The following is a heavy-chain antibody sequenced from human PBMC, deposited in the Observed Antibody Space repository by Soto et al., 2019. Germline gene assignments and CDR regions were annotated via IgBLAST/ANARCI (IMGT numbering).Heavy chain of an antibody. V-gene: IGHV3-9*01. Sequence: EVQLVESGGGLVQPGRSLRLSCAASGFTFDDYAMHWVRQAPGKGLEWVSGISWNSGSIGYADSVKGRFTISRDNAKNSLYLQMNSLRAEDTALYYCAKDTEYSSSSSLDYWGQGTLVTVSS. CDR3: AKDTEYSSSSSLDY. J-gene: IGHJ4*02. CDR2: ISWNSGSI. D-gene: IGHD6-6*01. CDR1: GFTFDDYA.